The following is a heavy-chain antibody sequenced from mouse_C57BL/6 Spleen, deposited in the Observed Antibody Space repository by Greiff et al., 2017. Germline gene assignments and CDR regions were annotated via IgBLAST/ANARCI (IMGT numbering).Heavy chain of an antibody. Sequence: VQLQQSGAELAKPGASVKLSCKASGYTFTSYWMHWVKQRPGQGLEWIGYINPRSGYTKYNQQFTDKATLTADKSTSTAYMQLSSLTYEDSAVYYCARYYYGSGAYWGQGTLVTVSA. D-gene: IGHD1-1*01. CDR3: ARYYYGSGAY. J-gene: IGHJ3*01. CDR2: INPRSGYT. V-gene: IGHV1-7*01. CDR1: GYTFTSYW.